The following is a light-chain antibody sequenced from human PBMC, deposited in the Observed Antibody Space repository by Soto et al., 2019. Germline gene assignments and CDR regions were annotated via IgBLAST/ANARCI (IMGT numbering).Light chain of an antibody. CDR3: QQYGSSPGT. V-gene: IGKV3-20*01. J-gene: IGKJ2*01. Sequence: VLTQSPGTQSLSPGERATLSCRASQNVNNNYLAWYQQKPGQAPRLLIRGASSRATGLPDRFSGSGSGTAFTLTISRLEPEDFAVYYCQQYGSSPGTFGQGTKLEIK. CDR2: GAS. CDR1: QNVNNNY.